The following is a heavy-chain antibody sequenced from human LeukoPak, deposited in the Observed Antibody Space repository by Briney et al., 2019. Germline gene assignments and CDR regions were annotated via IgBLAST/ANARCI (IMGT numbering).Heavy chain of an antibody. CDR3: VKGDIAAAGTQGFDY. CDR1: GFTFSSYA. Sequence: PGGSLRLSCSASGFTFSSYAMHWVRQAPGKGLEYVSAISSNGGSTYYADSVKGRFTISRDNSKNTPYLQMSSLRAEDTAVYYCVKGDIAAAGTQGFDYWGQGTLVTVSS. J-gene: IGHJ4*02. V-gene: IGHV3-64D*06. CDR2: ISSNGGST. D-gene: IGHD6-13*01.